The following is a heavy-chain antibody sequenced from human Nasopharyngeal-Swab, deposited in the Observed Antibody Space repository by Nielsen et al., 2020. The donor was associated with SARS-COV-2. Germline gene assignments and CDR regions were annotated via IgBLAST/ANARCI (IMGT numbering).Heavy chain of an antibody. V-gene: IGHV1-69*13. D-gene: IGHD3-22*01. CDR3: ARSYYDSRGRPRGVYDY. J-gene: IGHJ4*02. CDR2: IIPIFGTA. Sequence: SVKVSCKASGGTFSNYAFSWVRQAPGQGLEWMGGIIPIFGTAKFAQKFQGKFTITANESTTTAYMELSNLTSEHTAIYYCARSYYDSRGRPRGVYDYWGQGTLVTVSS. CDR1: GGTFSNYA.